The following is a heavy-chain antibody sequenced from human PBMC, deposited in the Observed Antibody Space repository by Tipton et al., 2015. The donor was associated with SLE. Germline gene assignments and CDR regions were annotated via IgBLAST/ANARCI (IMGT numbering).Heavy chain of an antibody. CDR2: SYLGGGT. J-gene: IGHJ6*03. Sequence: SLRLSCAASAFSVSAYHMTWVRQAPGKGLEWVSVSYLGGGTAYADSVKGRFTLSRDSSENTVYLQMNSLRPEDTAVYYCARDRVPAIISQSGYMDVWGNGTTVSVSS. D-gene: IGHD2-2*01. CDR1: AFSVSAYH. CDR3: ARDRVPAIISQSGYMDV. V-gene: IGHV3-53*05.